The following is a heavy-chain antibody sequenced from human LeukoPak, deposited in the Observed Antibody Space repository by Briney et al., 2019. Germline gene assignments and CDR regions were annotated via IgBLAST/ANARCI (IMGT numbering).Heavy chain of an antibody. CDR3: ARDASNAFDP. V-gene: IGHV3-74*01. Sequence: GGSLRLSCAASGFTFRSYWMQWVRQAPGKGLVWVSRINSDGSSTRHADSVKGRFTISRDNAKNTLYLQMNSLRVEDTAVYYCARDASNAFDPWGQGTLVTVSS. CDR2: INSDGSST. J-gene: IGHJ5*02. CDR1: GFTFRSYW.